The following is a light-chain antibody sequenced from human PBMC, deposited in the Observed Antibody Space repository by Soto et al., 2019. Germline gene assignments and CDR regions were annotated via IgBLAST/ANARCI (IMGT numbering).Light chain of an antibody. CDR1: QGISSY. V-gene: IGKV1-9*01. CDR3: LQATSFSIT. J-gene: IGKJ1*01. CDR2: AAS. Sequence: DIQMTQSPSTLSASVGDRVTITCRASQGISSYLAWYQQKPGKAPNLLIYAASTLQSGVPSRFSGSGSGTEFTLTISSLQPEDCAIYPRLQATSFSITVGQGTK.